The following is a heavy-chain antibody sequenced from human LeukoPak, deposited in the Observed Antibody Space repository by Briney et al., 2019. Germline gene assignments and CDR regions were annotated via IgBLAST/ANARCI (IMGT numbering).Heavy chain of an antibody. V-gene: IGHV3-23*01. Sequence: GGSLRLSCAASGFTFSNSAMYWVRQAPGKGLEWVSSISGTGAHTYHADSVKGRFTISRDNSKNTLYLQMNTLRAEDTAVYYCAKEVVPTTKAFDPWGQGTLVTVSP. CDR1: GFTFSNSA. CDR2: ISGTGAHT. CDR3: AKEVVPTTKAFDP. J-gene: IGHJ5*02. D-gene: IGHD2-2*01.